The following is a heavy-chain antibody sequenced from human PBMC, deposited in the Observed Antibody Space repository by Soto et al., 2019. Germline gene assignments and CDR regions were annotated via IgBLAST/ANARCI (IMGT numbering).Heavy chain of an antibody. J-gene: IGHJ4*02. V-gene: IGHV4-39*01. Sequence: QLQLQESGPGLVKPSETLSLTCTVSGGSISSSSYYWGWIRQPPGKGLEWIGSIYYSGSTYYNPSLKSRVTISVDTSKNQFSLKLSSVTAADTAVYYCARHSLIVATINGDFDYWGQGTLVTVSS. CDR2: IYYSGST. CDR1: GGSISSSSYY. D-gene: IGHD5-12*01. CDR3: ARHSLIVATINGDFDY.